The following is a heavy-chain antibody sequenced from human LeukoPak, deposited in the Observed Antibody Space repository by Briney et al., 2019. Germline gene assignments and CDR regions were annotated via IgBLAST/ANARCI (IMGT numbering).Heavy chain of an antibody. J-gene: IGHJ5*02. V-gene: IGHV3-7*03. CDR3: ARPTHRSGGRNNRFDP. Sequence: GGSLRLSCAATGFMFSSYWMSWVRQAPGKGLEWVASIKHDGSEKYYVDSVKGRFTISRDNAKNSLYLQMNSLRAEDTAVYYCARPTHRSGGRNNRFDPWGQGTLVTVSS. CDR1: GFMFSSYW. CDR2: IKHDGSEK. D-gene: IGHD2-15*01.